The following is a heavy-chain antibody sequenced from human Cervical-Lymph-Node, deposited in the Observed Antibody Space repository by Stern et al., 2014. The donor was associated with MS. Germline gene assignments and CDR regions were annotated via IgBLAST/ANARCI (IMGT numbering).Heavy chain of an antibody. V-gene: IGHV1-69*01. CDR2: IIPIFGTA. CDR3: ARAAYSTSSYNY. D-gene: IGHD6-6*01. CDR1: GGTFNTNV. Sequence: QVQLVESGAEVKKPGSSVKVSCKASGGTFNTNVISWVRQAPGQGLEWMGGIIPIFGTALYAQKFQGRVTITANESTRAVYMALRSLRSEDTAVYYCARAAYSTSSYNYWGQGTLVIVSS. J-gene: IGHJ4*02.